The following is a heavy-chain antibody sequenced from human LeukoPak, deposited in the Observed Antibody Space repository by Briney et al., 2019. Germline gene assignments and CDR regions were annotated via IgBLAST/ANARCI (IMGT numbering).Heavy chain of an antibody. CDR3: AKDVDSSSWDYYGMDV. V-gene: IGHV1-46*01. Sequence: GASVKVSCKASGYTFTSYYMHWVRQAPGQGLEWMGIINPSGGSTSYAQKFQGRVTMTRDTYTSTVYMELSSLRAEDTAAYYCAKDVDSSSWDYYGMDVWGKGTTVTVSS. J-gene: IGHJ6*04. D-gene: IGHD6-13*01. CDR1: GYTFTSYY. CDR2: INPSGGST.